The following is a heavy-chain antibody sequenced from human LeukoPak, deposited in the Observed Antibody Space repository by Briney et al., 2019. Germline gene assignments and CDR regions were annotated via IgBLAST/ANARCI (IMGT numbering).Heavy chain of an antibody. CDR1: GGSFSGYH. V-gene: IGHV4-34*01. Sequence: SETLSLTCAVYGGSFSGYHWSWIRQPPGKGLEWIGEINHSGSPNNNPSLKSRVTISIDTSKNQFSLKLSSVTAADTAVYYCARNSVYSYADNYYFYYMDVWGKGTTVTVSS. CDR2: INHSGSP. CDR3: ARNSVYSYADNYYFYYMDV. J-gene: IGHJ6*03. D-gene: IGHD5-18*01.